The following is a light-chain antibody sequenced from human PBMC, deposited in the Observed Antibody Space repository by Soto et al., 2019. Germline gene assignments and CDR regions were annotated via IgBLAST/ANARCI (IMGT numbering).Light chain of an antibody. CDR2: GAS. CDR1: RDIANF. V-gene: IGKV1-12*01. J-gene: IGKJ1*01. Sequence: DIQMTQSPSSVSASVGDRITITCRASRDIANFLAWYQHAPGNAPKLLIHGASSLYRGVPSRFSGGGTGTDFTLTINRLQPEDFATYYCQQTSAFPRTFGQGTRWIS. CDR3: QQTSAFPRT.